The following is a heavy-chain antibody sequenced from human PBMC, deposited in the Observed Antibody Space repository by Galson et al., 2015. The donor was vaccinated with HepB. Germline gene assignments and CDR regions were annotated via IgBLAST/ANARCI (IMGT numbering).Heavy chain of an antibody. D-gene: IGHD2-21*02. Sequence: SVKVSCKASGYTFTGYYMHWVRQAPGQGLEWMGWINPNSGGTNYAQKFQGWVTMTRDTSISTAYMELSRLRSDDTAVYYCAREASETYCGGDCYPGYFDYWGQGTLVTVSS. CDR3: AREASETYCGGDCYPGYFDY. CDR1: GYTFTGYY. CDR2: INPNSGGT. J-gene: IGHJ4*02. V-gene: IGHV1-2*04.